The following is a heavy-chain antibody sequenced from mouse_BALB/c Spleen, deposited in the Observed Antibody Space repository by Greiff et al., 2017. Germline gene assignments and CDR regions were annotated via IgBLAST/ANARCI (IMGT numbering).Heavy chain of an antibody. J-gene: IGHJ4*01. CDR1: GFTFSDYG. V-gene: IGHV5-15*02. Sequence: EVKVVESGGGLVQPGGSRKLSCAASGFTFSDYGMAWVRQAPGKGPEWVAFISNLAYSIYYADTVTGRFTISRENAKNTLYLEMSSLRSEDTAMYYCARGGNYKSHYYAMDYWGQGTSVTVSS. CDR2: ISNLAYSI. D-gene: IGHD2-1*01. CDR3: ARGGNYKSHYYAMDY.